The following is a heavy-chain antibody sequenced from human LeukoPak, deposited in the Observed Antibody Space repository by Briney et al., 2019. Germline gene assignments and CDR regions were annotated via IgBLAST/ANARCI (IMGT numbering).Heavy chain of an antibody. CDR2: IYHTGRT. V-gene: IGHV4-59*01. J-gene: IGHJ6*02. Sequence: SETLSLTCTVSGASISNYYWSWIRQPPGKGLEWIGYIYHTGRTNFNPSLKSRVTMSVDTSKNQLSLKLSSVTAADTAVYYCARDIGSGPVDVWGQGTTVTVSS. CDR3: ARDIGSGPVDV. CDR1: GASISNYY. D-gene: IGHD3-10*01.